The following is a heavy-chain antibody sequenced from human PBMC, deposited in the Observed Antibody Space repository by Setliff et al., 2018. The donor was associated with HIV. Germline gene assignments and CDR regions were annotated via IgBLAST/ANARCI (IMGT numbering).Heavy chain of an antibody. D-gene: IGHD1-26*01. CDR3: AKDRSGSYRTFDY. V-gene: IGHV4-59*12. CDR1: GGSMNGYY. CDR2: VYYSGST. Sequence: SCTVSGGSMNGYYWSWIRQSSGKGLEWIGSVYYSGSTYYNPSLKSRVTISMDTSKNQFSLKLNSVTAADTAVYYCAKDRSGSYRTFDYWARESWSPSPQ. J-gene: IGHJ4*02.